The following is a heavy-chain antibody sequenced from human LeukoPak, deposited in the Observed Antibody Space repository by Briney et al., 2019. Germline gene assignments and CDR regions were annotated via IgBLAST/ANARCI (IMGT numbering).Heavy chain of an antibody. CDR3: ARVDYDFWSGYLNWFDP. Sequence: VASVKVPCKASGYTFTSYGIRWVRQAPGQGLEWMGWISAYNGNTNYAQKLQGRVTMTTDTSTSTAYMELRSLRSDDTAVYYCARVDYDFWSGYLNWFDPWGQGTLVTVSS. J-gene: IGHJ5*02. CDR2: ISAYNGNT. D-gene: IGHD3-3*01. V-gene: IGHV1-18*01. CDR1: GYTFTSYG.